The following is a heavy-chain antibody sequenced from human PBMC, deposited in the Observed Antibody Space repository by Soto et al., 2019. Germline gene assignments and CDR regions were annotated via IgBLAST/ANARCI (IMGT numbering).Heavy chain of an antibody. CDR2: ISGYNGNT. Sequence: QVQLVQSGAEVKKPGASVTVSCKASGYTFTNYGFSWVRQAPGQGLEWMGWISGYNGNTEYAEKCQNRVTMTTDTSTNTAHMELRSLRADDTAVYYCAREGQAPYYYYGMDVWGQGTAVTVSS. V-gene: IGHV1-18*01. CDR1: GYTFTNYG. CDR3: AREGQAPYYYYGMDV. J-gene: IGHJ6*02.